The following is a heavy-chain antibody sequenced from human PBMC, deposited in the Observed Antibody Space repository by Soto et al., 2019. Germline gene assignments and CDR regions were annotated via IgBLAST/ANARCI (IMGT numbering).Heavy chain of an antibody. CDR1: GGSLGGNY. V-gene: IGHV4-34*01. D-gene: IGHD6-19*01. CDR2: INHSGST. J-gene: IGHJ4*02. Sequence: PSETLSLTCAVYGGSLGGNYWRWIRQPPGKGLEWIGEINHSGSTNYNPSLKSRATISVDTSKNQFSLKLSSVTAADTAVYYCARGPQTKAVSSAIDFWGQGTRVTFSS. CDR3: ARGPQTKAVSSAIDF.